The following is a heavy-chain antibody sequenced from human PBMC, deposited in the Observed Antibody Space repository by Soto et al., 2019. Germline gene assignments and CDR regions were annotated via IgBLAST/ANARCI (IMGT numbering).Heavy chain of an antibody. CDR3: AKNQGVELVPLATVDWFDP. V-gene: IGHV3-23*01. J-gene: IGHJ5*02. D-gene: IGHD1-26*01. Sequence: GGSLRLSCAASGFIFENFGISWVRQAPGKGLEWISSISGSGFKKYYADSVKGRFTISRDNSKSTVYLELNNLSAEDTAVYHCAKNQGVELVPLATVDWFDPWGQGSVVTVSS. CDR2: ISGSGFKK. CDR1: GFIFENFG.